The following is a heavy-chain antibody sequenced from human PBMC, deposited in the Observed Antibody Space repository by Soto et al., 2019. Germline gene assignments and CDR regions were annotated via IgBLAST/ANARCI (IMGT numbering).Heavy chain of an antibody. J-gene: IGHJ4*02. D-gene: IGHD1-26*01. CDR3: SKSNGDTWERYFFDF. CDR1: GFTFSSFF. V-gene: IGHV3-23*01. Sequence: EVQLLESGGGLVQPGGSLRLSCATSGFTFSSFFLSWVRHAPGKGLEWVSGISGLGGSIYYADSVKGRFTISRDNSKNTLYLQMNSLRAEDTAVYYCSKSNGDTWERYFFDFWGQGTLVTVSS. CDR2: ISGLGGSI.